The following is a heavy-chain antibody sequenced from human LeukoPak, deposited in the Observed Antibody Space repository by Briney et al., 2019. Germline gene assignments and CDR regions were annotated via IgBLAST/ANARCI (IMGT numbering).Heavy chain of an antibody. CDR3: ARKSIAARKFDY. D-gene: IGHD6-6*01. CDR1: GYTFTSYD. J-gene: IGHJ4*02. V-gene: IGHV1-2*02. CDR2: MNPNSGGT. Sequence: ASVKVSCKASGYTFTSYDINWVRQATGQGLEWMGWMNPNSGGTNYAQKFQGRVTMTRDTSISTAYMELSRLRSDDTAVYYCARKSIAARKFDYWGQGTLVTVSS.